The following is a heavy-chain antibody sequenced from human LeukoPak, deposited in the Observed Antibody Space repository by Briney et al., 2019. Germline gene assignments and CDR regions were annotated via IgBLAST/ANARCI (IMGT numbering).Heavy chain of an antibody. J-gene: IGHJ5*02. V-gene: IGHV4-31*03. CDR1: GGSISSGGYY. Sequence: SQTLSLTCTVSGGSISSGGYYWSRIRQHPGKGLEWIGYIYYSGSTYYNPSLKSRVTISVDTSKNQFSLKLSSVTAADTAVYYCAREEGDEYSSSNWFDPWGQGTLVTVSS. CDR2: IYYSGST. CDR3: AREEGDEYSSSNWFDP. D-gene: IGHD6-6*01.